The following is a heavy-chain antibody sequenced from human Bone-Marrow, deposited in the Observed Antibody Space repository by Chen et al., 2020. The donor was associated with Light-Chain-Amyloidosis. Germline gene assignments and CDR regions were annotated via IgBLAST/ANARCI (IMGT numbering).Heavy chain of an antibody. Sequence: EVQLEQSGPEVKKPGESLKISCKGSGYTFPNYWIGWVRQMPGKGLEWMGVIYPDDSDASYSPSFEGQVTISADKSITTASLQWRSLKASDTAMYYCARRRDGYNFDYWGQGTLVTVSS. CDR3: ARRRDGYNFDY. D-gene: IGHD5-12*01. V-gene: IGHV5-51*01. CDR2: IYPDDSDA. CDR1: GYTFPNYW. J-gene: IGHJ4*02.